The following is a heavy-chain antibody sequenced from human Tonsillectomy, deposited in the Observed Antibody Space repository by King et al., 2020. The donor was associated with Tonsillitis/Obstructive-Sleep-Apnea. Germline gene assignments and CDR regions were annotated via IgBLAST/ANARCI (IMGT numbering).Heavy chain of an antibody. J-gene: IGHJ5*02. Sequence: VQLQESGPGLVKPSETLSLTCTVSGGSISSYYWSWIRQPAGKGLEWIGLIYTSGNTNYNPSLKTRVTMSVDTSKNQFSLKLSSVTAADTAVYYCARDLSSSLYNWFDPWGQAILVTVSS. V-gene: IGHV4-4*07. CDR1: GGSISSYY. CDR3: ARDLSSSLYNWFDP. CDR2: IYTSGNT. D-gene: IGHD6-13*01.